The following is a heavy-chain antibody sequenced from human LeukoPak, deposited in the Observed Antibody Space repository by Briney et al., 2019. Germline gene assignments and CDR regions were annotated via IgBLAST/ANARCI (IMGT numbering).Heavy chain of an antibody. CDR2: IYPGDSDT. D-gene: IGHD3-10*01. V-gene: IGHV5-51*01. CDR3: VRPLTSGEDNFDAFDI. CDR1: GYSFTSYW. J-gene: IGHJ3*02. Sequence: GESLKISCKGSGYSFTSYWIGWVRQMPGKGLEWMGIIYPGDSDTRYSPSFQGQVTISADKSISTAYLQWSSLKASDTAMYYCVRPLTSGEDNFDAFDIWGQGTMVTVSS.